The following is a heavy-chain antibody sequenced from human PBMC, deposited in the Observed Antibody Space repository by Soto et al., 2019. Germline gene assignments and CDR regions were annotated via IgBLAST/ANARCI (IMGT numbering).Heavy chain of an antibody. V-gene: IGHV4-34*01. J-gene: IGHJ5*02. Sequence: SETLSLTCAVYGGSFSGYYWSWIRQPPGKGLEWIGEINHSGSTNYNPSLKSRVTISVDTSKNQFSLKLSSVTAADTAVYYCAREYVIRTTRGVGPDFDPWGQGTLVTVSS. CDR3: AREYVIRTTRGVGPDFDP. CDR1: GGSFSGYY. CDR2: INHSGST. D-gene: IGHD1-1*01.